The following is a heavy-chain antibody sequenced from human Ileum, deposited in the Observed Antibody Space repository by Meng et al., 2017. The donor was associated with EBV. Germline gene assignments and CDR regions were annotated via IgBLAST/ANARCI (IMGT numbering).Heavy chain of an antibody. CDR2: IYHSGST. CDR1: GGSISSSNW. Sequence: QGQRQESGPGRGKPSGTLSLTWAVSGGSISSSNWWSWVRQPPGKGLEWIGEIYHSGSTNYNPFLKSRVTISVDKSKNQFSLNLSSVTAADTAVYYCARVGQWLPIDYWGQGTLVTVSS. V-gene: IGHV4-4*02. J-gene: IGHJ4*02. D-gene: IGHD6-19*01. CDR3: ARVGQWLPIDY.